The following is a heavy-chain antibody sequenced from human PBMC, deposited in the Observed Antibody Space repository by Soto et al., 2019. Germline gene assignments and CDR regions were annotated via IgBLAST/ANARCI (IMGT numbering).Heavy chain of an antibody. V-gene: IGHV3-33*01. D-gene: IGHD6-13*01. CDR3: ARRQISPPTRGAASARGGMDV. CDR2: IWNDGNGY. Sequence: GGSLSLSCAASGFNFTNYGMHWVRQAPGKGLEWVAVIWNDGNGYYYANSVEGRFTISRDNSKNTLYLQMSSLRAEDTAVYYCARRQISPPTRGAASARGGMDVWGQGTTVTVSS. CDR1: GFNFTNYG. J-gene: IGHJ6*02.